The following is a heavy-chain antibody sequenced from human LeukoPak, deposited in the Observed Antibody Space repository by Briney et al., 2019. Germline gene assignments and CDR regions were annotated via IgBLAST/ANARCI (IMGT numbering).Heavy chain of an antibody. CDR3: ASPATYYGSGSYYY. D-gene: IGHD3-10*01. CDR2: ISSSGSTI. V-gene: IGHV3-11*01. J-gene: IGHJ4*02. Sequence: PGGSLRLSCAASGFTFSDYYMSWIRQAPGKGLEWVSYISSSGSTIYHADSVKGRFTISRDNAKNSLYLQMNSLRAEDTAVYYCASPATYYGSGSYYYWGQGTLVTVSS. CDR1: GFTFSDYY.